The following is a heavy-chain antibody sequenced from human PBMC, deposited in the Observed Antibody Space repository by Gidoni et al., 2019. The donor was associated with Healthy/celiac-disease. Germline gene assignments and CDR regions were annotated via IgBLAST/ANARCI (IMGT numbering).Heavy chain of an antibody. V-gene: IGHV3-30*03. J-gene: IGHJ6*02. CDR2: ISYDGSNK. CDR3: AIGYGMDV. CDR1: GFTFSSSG. Sequence: QVQLVESGGGVVQHGRSLRLSCAASGFTFSSSGMHWVRQAPGKGLEWVAVISYDGSNKYYADSVKGRLTISRDNSKNTLYLQMNSLRAEDTAVYYCAIGYGMDVWGQGTTVTVSS.